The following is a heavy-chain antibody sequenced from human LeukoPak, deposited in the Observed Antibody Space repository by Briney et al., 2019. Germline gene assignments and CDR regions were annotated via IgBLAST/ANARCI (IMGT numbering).Heavy chain of an antibody. D-gene: IGHD3-10*01. CDR1: GGSISSSSYY. J-gene: IGHJ4*02. CDR2: IYYSGST. V-gene: IGHV4-39*01. Sequence: KASETLSLTCTVSGGSISSSSYYWGWIRQRPGNGLEWIGSIYYSGSTYYNPSLKSRVTISVDTSKNQFSLKLSSVTAADTAVYYCARHFYGSGSYADYWGQGTLVTVSS. CDR3: ARHFYGSGSYADY.